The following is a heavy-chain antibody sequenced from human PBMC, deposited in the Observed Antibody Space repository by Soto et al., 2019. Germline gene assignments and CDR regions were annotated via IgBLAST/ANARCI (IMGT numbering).Heavy chain of an antibody. J-gene: IGHJ4*02. CDR3: ARVPFLRSWQQLASDY. CDR2: ISAYNGNT. Sequence: ASVKVSCKASGYTFTSYGISWVRQAPGQGLEWMGWISAYNGNTNYAQKLQGRVTMTTDTSTSTAYMELRSLRSDDTAVYYCARVPFLRSWQQLASDYWGQGTLVTVSS. D-gene: IGHD6-13*01. CDR1: GYTFTSYG. V-gene: IGHV1-18*01.